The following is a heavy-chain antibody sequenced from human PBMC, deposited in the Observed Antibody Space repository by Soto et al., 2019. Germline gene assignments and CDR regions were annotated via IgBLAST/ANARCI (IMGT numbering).Heavy chain of an antibody. CDR1: GYTFTSYG. J-gene: IGHJ4*02. D-gene: IGHD7-27*01. Sequence: ASVKVSCKASGYTFTSYGISWVRQAPGQGLEWMGWISAYNGNTNYAQKLQGRVTMTTDTSTSTAYMELRSLRAEDTAVYYCAKDRAEWGSYDYWGQGILVTVSS. CDR2: ISAYNGNT. V-gene: IGHV1-18*01. CDR3: AKDRAEWGSYDY.